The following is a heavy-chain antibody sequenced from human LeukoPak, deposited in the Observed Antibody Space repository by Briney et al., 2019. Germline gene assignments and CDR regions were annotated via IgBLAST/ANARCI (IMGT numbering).Heavy chain of an antibody. D-gene: IGHD3-22*01. CDR2: IYYSGST. V-gene: IGHV4-30-4*01. J-gene: IGHJ5*02. CDR3: ARGYYDSSGYPEDWFDP. Sequence: PSETLSLTCTVSGGSISSYYWSWIRQPPGKGLEWIGYIYYSGSTYYNPSLKSRVTISVDTSKNQFSLKLSSVTAADTAVYYCARGYYDSSGYPEDWFDPWGQGTLVTVSS. CDR1: GGSISSYY.